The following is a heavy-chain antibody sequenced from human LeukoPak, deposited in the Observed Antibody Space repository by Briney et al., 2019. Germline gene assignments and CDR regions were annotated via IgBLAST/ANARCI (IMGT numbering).Heavy chain of an antibody. CDR3: ARESARVRDPID. D-gene: IGHD2-21*01. CDR2: ISAYNDNT. CDR1: GYTFTSYG. J-gene: IGHJ4*02. V-gene: IGHV1-18*01. Sequence: GSVKVSCKASGYTFTSYGMSWVRQAPGEGLEWMGWISAYNDNTNYAQKLQGRVTMTTDTSTSTAYMELRSLRSDDTAVYYCARESARVRDPIDWGQGTLVTASS.